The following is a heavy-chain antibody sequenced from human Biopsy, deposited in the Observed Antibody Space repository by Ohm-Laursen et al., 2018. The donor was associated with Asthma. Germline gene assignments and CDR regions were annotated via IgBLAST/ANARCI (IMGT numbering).Heavy chain of an antibody. Sequence: SLRLSCAASGFTFSNYGMHWVRQAPGKGLDWVAVISFDGSNKNYTDSVKGRFTISRDNSRNTLDLQMNSLRGDDTAVYYCVRWRSGYPDHYSDFWGLGTLVTVSS. CDR1: GFTFSNYG. V-gene: IGHV3-30*03. J-gene: IGHJ4*02. CDR2: ISFDGSNK. CDR3: VRWRSGYPDHYSDF. D-gene: IGHD2-21*01.